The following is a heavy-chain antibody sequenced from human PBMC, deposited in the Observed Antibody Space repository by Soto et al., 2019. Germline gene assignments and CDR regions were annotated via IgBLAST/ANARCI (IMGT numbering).Heavy chain of an antibody. CDR3: ARSRGDYYYYCMDV. V-gene: IGHV4-4*02. Sequence: QVQLQESGPGLVKPSGTLSLTCAVSGGSISSSNWWSWVRQPPGKGLEWIGEIYHSGSTNYTPSLQSRVTISVDKSKNHVSLTLSSLTASDTAVYYCARSRGDYYYYCMDVWGQGTTVTVSS. D-gene: IGHD6-19*01. J-gene: IGHJ6*02. CDR2: IYHSGST. CDR1: GGSISSSNW.